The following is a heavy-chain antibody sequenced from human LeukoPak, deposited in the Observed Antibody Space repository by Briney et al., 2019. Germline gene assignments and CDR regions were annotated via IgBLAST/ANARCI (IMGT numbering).Heavy chain of an antibody. CDR3: ARDAEGGGYVFDY. CDR1: GGSISSYY. V-gene: IGHV4-59*01. CDR2: IYYSGST. Sequence: SETLSLTCTVSGGSISSYYWSWIRQPPGKGLEWIGYIYYSGSTNYNPSLKSRVTMSVDTSKNQFSLKLSSVTAADTAVYYCARDAEGGGYVFDYWGQGTLVTVSS. D-gene: IGHD5-12*01. J-gene: IGHJ4*02.